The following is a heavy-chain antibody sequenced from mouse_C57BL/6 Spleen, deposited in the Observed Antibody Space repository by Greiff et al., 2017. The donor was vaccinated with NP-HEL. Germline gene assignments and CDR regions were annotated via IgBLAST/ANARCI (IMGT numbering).Heavy chain of an antibody. CDR2: ISDGGSYT. J-gene: IGHJ3*01. CDR3: ARGTLYDYDEFAY. D-gene: IGHD2-4*01. Sequence: QLVEPGGGLVKLGGSLKFSCAASGFPFSSYAMAWVRQTPEKRLEWVATISDGGSYTYYPDNVKGRFTISRDNAKNNLYLQMSHLKSEDTAMYYCARGTLYDYDEFAYWGQGTLVTVSA. CDR1: GFPFSSYA. V-gene: IGHV5-4*01.